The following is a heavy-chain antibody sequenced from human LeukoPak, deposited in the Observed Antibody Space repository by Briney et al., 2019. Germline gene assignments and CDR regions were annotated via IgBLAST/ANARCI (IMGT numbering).Heavy chain of an antibody. CDR2: NNPSGSST. D-gene: IGHD2-2*01. J-gene: IGHJ4*02. CDR1: GYTFTRYY. V-gene: IGHV1-46*01. CDR3: ARAEELVVPAAYDY. Sequence: GASVKVSCKASGYTFTRYYMHWVRQAPGQGLEWMGINNPSGSSTSYAQKFQGRVTMTRDTSTSTVYMELSSLRSEDTAVYYCARAEELVVPAAYDYWGQGTLVTVSS.